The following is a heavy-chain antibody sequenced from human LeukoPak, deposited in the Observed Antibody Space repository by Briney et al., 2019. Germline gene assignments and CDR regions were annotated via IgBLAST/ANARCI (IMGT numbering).Heavy chain of an antibody. J-gene: IGHJ6*03. CDR3: ARAFGDFWSGYYPSYYNYYMDV. Sequence: GGSLRLSCAASGSTFTSYWMTWVRQAPGKGLEWVANIKQDGSEKYYVDSVKGRFTISRDNAKNSLYLQMNNLRAEDTAVYHCARAFGDFWSGYYPSYYNYYMDVWGKGTTVTVSS. CDR2: IKQDGSEK. CDR1: GSTFTSYW. V-gene: IGHV3-7*01. D-gene: IGHD3-3*01.